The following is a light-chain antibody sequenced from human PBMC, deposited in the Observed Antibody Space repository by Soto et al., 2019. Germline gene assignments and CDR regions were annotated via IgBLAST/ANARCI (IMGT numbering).Light chain of an antibody. CDR3: QQYYAIPIT. CDR2: WAS. Sequence: DIVMTQSPDSLAVSLGERATINCKSSQSVFYSSNNKNYLAWYQQKPGQPPNLLISWASNRESGVPDRFSGSGSGTDFTLTISSLQAEDVAIYFCQQYYAIPITFGQGTRLEIK. J-gene: IGKJ5*01. CDR1: QSVFYSSNNKNY. V-gene: IGKV4-1*01.